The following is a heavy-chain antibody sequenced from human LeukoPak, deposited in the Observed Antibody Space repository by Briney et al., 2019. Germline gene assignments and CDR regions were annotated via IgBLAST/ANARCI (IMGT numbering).Heavy chain of an antibody. V-gene: IGHV3-7*01. D-gene: IGHD2-2*01. CDR2: IKQDGSEK. J-gene: IGHJ4*02. Sequence: AGSLRLSCAASGFTFSNYWMSWVRQAPGKGLEWVANIKQDGSEKYYVDSVKGRFTISRDNAKNSLYLQMNSLRAEDTALYYCARGYCSSTSCYSTGVKDYWGQGTLVTVSS. CDR1: GFTFSNYW. CDR3: ARGYCSSTSCYSTGVKDY.